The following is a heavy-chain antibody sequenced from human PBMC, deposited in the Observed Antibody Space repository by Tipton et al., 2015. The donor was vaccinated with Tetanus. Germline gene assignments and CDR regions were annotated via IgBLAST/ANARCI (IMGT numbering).Heavy chain of an antibody. V-gene: IGHV5-51*01. Sequence: VQLVQSGAEVKKPGESLKISCKSSGYSFTTYWIGWVRQMPGKGLEWVGIIYPGDSDTRYSPSFQGQVTISADKSINTTYLQRPRRTPSDTAIYHCTRAPGAHPLLLRGVDYWGQGTLVAVSS. D-gene: IGHD3-10*01. CDR3: TRAPGAHPLLLRGVDY. CDR1: GYSFTTYW. CDR2: IYPGDSDT. J-gene: IGHJ4*02.